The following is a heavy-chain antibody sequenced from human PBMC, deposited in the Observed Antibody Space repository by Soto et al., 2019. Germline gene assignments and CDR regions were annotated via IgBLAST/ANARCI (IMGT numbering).Heavy chain of an antibody. D-gene: IGHD2-15*01. V-gene: IGHV4-39*01. Sequence: LSLTCTVSGGSISSSSYYWGWIRQPPGKGLEWIGSIYYSGSTYYNPSLKSRVTISVDTSKNQFSLKLSSLTAADTAVYYCARHLGYCSGGSCYDYYYGMDVWGQGT. CDR3: ARHLGYCSGGSCYDYYYGMDV. CDR2: IYYSGST. CDR1: GGSISSSSYY. J-gene: IGHJ6*02.